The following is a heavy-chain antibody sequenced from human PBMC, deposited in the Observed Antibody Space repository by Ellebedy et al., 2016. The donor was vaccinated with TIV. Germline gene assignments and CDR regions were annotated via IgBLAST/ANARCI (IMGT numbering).Heavy chain of an antibody. CDR3: ARSARVPVN. J-gene: IGHJ4*02. CDR1: GFTFTDYY. V-gene: IGHV3-11*04. CDR2: ISVAGDDV. Sequence: GESLKISCAASGFTFTDYYMSWIRQAPGKGLEFLSYISVAGDDVAYMDSVKGRFTISRDNVRDSLYLQMSSLRVEDTAIYYCARSARVPVNWGQGTLVTVSS.